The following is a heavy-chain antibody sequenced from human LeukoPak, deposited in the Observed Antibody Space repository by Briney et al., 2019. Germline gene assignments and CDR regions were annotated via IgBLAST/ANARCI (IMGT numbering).Heavy chain of an antibody. J-gene: IGHJ4*02. V-gene: IGHV1-18*01. CDR1: GYTFTSYG. CDR2: MSAYNGNT. CDR3: ARDSHDYGDLTHIDY. D-gene: IGHD4-17*01. Sequence: ASVKVSCKASGYTFTSYGISWVRQSPGQGLEWMGWMSAYNGNTNYAQKLQGRVTMTTDTSTSTAYMQLRSLRSDDTAVYYCARDSHDYGDLTHIDYWGQGTLVTVSS.